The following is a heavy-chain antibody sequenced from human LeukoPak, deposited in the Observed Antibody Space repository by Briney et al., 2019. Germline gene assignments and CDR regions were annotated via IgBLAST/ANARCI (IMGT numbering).Heavy chain of an antibody. D-gene: IGHD3-3*01. Sequence: ASVKVSCKASGYTFTSYGISWLRQAPGQGLEWMGWISAYNGNTNYAQKLQGRVTMTTDTSTSTAYMELRSLRSDDTAVYYCARDGAIFGVVIIPSYFDYWGQGTLVTVSS. J-gene: IGHJ4*02. CDR1: GYTFTSYG. V-gene: IGHV1-18*01. CDR2: ISAYNGNT. CDR3: ARDGAIFGVVIIPSYFDY.